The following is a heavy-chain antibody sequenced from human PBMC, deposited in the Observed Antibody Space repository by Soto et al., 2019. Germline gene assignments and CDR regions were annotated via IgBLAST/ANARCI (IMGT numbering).Heavy chain of an antibody. CDR2: INDDGSRT. Sequence: GGSLRLSCAASGFTLSNFWMHLVRQVPGKGLVWVSRINDDGSRTKYADSVEGRLTISRDTAKNTLYLQMDSLRVEDTAVYYCVRDHHDYDFWSGNPRGYFDLWGRGTLVTVSS. J-gene: IGHJ2*01. CDR3: VRDHHDYDFWSGNPRGYFDL. D-gene: IGHD3-3*01. CDR1: GFTLSNFW. V-gene: IGHV3-74*01.